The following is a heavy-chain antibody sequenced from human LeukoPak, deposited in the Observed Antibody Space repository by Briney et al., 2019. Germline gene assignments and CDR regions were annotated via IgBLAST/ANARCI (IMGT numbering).Heavy chain of an antibody. CDR1: GFTVSSNY. CDR3: AKEFRYIAARAFDY. J-gene: IGHJ4*02. CDR2: IYSGDNT. D-gene: IGHD6-6*01. V-gene: IGHV3-66*01. Sequence: GGSLRLSCAASGFTVSSNYMSWVRQAPGKGLEWVSVIYSGDNTYYADSVKGRFTISRDNSKNTLYLQMNSLRAEDTAVYYCAKEFRYIAARAFDYWGQGTLVTVSS.